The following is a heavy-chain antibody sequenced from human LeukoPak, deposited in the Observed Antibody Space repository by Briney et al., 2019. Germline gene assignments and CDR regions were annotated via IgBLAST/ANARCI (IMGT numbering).Heavy chain of an antibody. J-gene: IGHJ4*02. CDR3: ARQYFVGPAGFCDY. Sequence: GESLKISCKGSGYSFSSYWIGWVRQMPGKGLEWMGIILPTNSDTKYSPSFQGQVTISADKSISTAYLQWSSLKASDTAIYYCARQYFVGPAGFCDYWGQGTLVSVSS. V-gene: IGHV5-51*01. D-gene: IGHD3-9*01. CDR2: ILPTNSDT. CDR1: GYSFSSYW.